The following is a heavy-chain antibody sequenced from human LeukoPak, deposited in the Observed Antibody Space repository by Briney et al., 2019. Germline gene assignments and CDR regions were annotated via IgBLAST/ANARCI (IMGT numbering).Heavy chain of an antibody. CDR1: GGTFSSYA. CDR3: AGALNWGSPIAY. D-gene: IGHD7-27*01. V-gene: IGHV1-69*05. J-gene: IGHJ4*02. Sequence: SVKVSCKASGGTFSSYAISWVRQAPGQGLEWMGGIIPIFGTANYAQKFQGRVTITTDESTSTASMGVSSLRSEDTAVYYCAGALNWGSPIAYWGQGTLVTVSS. CDR2: IIPIFGTA.